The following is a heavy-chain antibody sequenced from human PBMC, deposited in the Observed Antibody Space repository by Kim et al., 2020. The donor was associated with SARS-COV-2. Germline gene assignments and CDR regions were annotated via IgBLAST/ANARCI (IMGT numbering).Heavy chain of an antibody. Sequence: GGSLRLSCAASGFTFNTYGMTWVRQAPGKGLEWVSFISASGRTINYADSVKGRFTISRDNSKNTLYLQMNSLRAEDTAVYFCAKRTVAATPTGGYYFNYWGQGTLVTVSS. D-gene: IGHD2-15*01. CDR1: GFTFNTYG. CDR2: ISASGRTI. V-gene: IGHV3-23*01. CDR3: AKRTVAATPTGGYYFNY. J-gene: IGHJ4*02.